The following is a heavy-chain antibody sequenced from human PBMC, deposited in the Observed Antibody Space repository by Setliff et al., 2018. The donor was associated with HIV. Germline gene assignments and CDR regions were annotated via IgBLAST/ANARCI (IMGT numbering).Heavy chain of an antibody. V-gene: IGHV3-23*01. J-gene: IGHJ6*02. CDR2: ITESGGT. Sequence: GGSLRLSCAASGFTFTTDAMNWVRQAPGKGLEWVSSITESGGTYYADSVKGRFTISRDNSKNTLYLQMNSLRAEDTAVYYCAKDVCSGAYCYAYYYYGMDVWGQGTMVTVSS. CDR3: AKDVCSGAYCYAYYYYGMDV. D-gene: IGHD2-15*01. CDR1: GFTFTTDA.